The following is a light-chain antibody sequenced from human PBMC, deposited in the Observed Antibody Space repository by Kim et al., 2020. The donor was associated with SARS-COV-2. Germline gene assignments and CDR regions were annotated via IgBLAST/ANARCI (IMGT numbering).Light chain of an antibody. V-gene: IGLV2-11*01. CDR3: CSYAGSYTFV. CDR1: SSDVGGYDY. Sequence: GQSVTIPCTGTSSDVGGYDYVSWYQQHPGKAPKFMIYDVSMRPSGVPDRFSGSKSGNTASLTISGLQAEDEADYYCCSYAGSYTFVFGSGTKVTVL. CDR2: DVS. J-gene: IGLJ1*01.